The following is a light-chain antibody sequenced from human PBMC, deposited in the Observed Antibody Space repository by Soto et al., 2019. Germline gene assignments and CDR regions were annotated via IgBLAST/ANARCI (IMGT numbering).Light chain of an antibody. Sequence: EIVLTQSPATLSLSPGERATLSCRASQSVRSNLAWYQQKPGQAPRLLIYAVSARATGIPARFSGSGSGTEITLTISSLQSEDFAVYYCQQYNNWPWTFGQGTKVDIK. CDR2: AVS. CDR1: QSVRSN. CDR3: QQYNNWPWT. J-gene: IGKJ1*01. V-gene: IGKV3-15*01.